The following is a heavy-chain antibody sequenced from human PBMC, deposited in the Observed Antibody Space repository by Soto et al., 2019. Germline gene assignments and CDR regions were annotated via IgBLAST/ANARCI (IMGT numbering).Heavy chain of an antibody. CDR2: ISYDGSNK. J-gene: IGHJ4*02. CDR3: AKGVLSFWSGLYYFHY. D-gene: IGHD3-3*01. V-gene: IGHV3-30*18. Sequence: QVQLVESGGGVVQPGRSLRLSCAASGFTFSSYGMHWVRQAPGKGLEWVAVISYDGSNKYYADSVKGRLTISRDNSKNTLYLQMYGLSAEVTALYYCAKGVLSFWSGLYYFHYWGQGTLVTVSS. CDR1: GFTFSSYG.